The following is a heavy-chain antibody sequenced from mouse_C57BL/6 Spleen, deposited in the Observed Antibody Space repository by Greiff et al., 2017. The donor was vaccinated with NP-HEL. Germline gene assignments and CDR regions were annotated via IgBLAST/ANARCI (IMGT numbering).Heavy chain of an antibody. J-gene: IGHJ3*01. D-gene: IGHD2-5*01. CDR3: ARDDYSNWFAY. V-gene: IGHV1-26*01. Sequence: VQLQQSGPELVKPGASVKISCKASGYTFTDYYMNWVKQSHGKSLEWIGDINPNNGGTSYNQKFKGKATLTVDKSSSTAYMERRSLTSEDSAVYYCARDDYSNWFAYWGQGTLVTVSA. CDR2: INPNNGGT. CDR1: GYTFTDYY.